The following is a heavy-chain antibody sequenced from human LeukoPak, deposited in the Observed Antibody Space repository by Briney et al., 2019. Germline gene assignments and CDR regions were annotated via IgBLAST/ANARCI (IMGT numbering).Heavy chain of an antibody. D-gene: IGHD6-13*01. J-gene: IGHJ3*02. CDR2: IESKTDGGTT. V-gene: IGHV3-15*04. CDR1: GFTFSNAW. Sequence: PGGSLRLSCAASGFTFSNAWMSWVRQAPGKGLEWVGRIESKTDGGTTDYAAPVKGRSTISRDDSKNTLYLQMNSLKTEDTAVYYCTTVFSWLAAFDIWGQGTMVTVSS. CDR3: TTVFSWLAAFDI.